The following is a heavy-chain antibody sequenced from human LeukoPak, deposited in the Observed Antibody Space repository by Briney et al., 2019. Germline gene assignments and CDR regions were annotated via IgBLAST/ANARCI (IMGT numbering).Heavy chain of an antibody. Sequence: GRSLRLSCAAPGFTFSSYGMHWVRQAPGKGLEWVAVIWYDGSNKYYADSVKGRFTISRDNSKNTLYLQMNSLRAEDTAVYYCARVKWLSRGNDAFDIWGQGTMVTVSS. CDR2: IWYDGSNK. D-gene: IGHD3-22*01. CDR1: GFTFSSYG. J-gene: IGHJ3*02. CDR3: ARVKWLSRGNDAFDI. V-gene: IGHV3-33*01.